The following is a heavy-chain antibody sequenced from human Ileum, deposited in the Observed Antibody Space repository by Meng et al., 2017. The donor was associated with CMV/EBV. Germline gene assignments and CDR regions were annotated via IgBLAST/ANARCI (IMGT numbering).Heavy chain of an antibody. CDR3: ARGAATNWFDP. V-gene: IGHV1-69*05. D-gene: IGHD2-15*01. CDR2: IIPIFGTT. Sequence: SCKASGGTFSRYPISWVRQAPGQGLEWKGGIIPIFGTTNYAQKFQGRVTITTDESTSTAYMELSSLRSDDTAVYYCARGAATNWFDPWGQGTLVTVSS. J-gene: IGHJ5*02. CDR1: GGTFSRYP.